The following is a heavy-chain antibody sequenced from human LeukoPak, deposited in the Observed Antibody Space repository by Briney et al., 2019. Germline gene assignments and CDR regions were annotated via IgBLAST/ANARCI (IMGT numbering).Heavy chain of an antibody. CDR3: ASGGF. V-gene: IGHV3-7*01. CDR1: GFTFSGYW. J-gene: IGHJ4*02. Sequence: GGSLRLSCAASGFTFSGYWMSWVRQAPGKGLEWVANIKQDGSDTNYVDSMKGRFTISRDNAKNSLYLQMNSLRPEDTAVYYCASGGFWGQGTLVTVSS. CDR2: IKQDGSDT.